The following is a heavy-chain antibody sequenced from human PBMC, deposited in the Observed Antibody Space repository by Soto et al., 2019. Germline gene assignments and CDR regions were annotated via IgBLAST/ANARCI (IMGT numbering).Heavy chain of an antibody. CDR1: GYTFTSYG. CDR2: ISAYNGNT. V-gene: IGHV1-18*01. CDR3: ARTIFSRSYYYYYYMDV. D-gene: IGHD3-10*01. J-gene: IGHJ6*03. Sequence: GASVKVSCKASGYTFTSYGISWVRQAPGQGLEWMGWISAYNGNTNYAQKLQGRVTMTTDTSTSTAYMELRSLRSDDTAVYYCARTIFSRSYYYYYYMDVWGKGTTVTV.